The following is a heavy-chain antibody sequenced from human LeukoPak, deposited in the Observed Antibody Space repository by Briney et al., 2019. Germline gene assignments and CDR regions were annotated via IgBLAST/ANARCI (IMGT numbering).Heavy chain of an antibody. Sequence: GGSLRLSCAASGFTFSTYSMNWVRQAPGKGLEWVSFIDTSGSYIYYGDSMKGRFTISRDNAKNSLYLQMSGLRAEDKAVYYCARGRSITLLRGVAMSDGFDIWGQGAMVTVSS. V-gene: IGHV3-21*01. CDR3: ARGRSITLLRGVAMSDGFDI. J-gene: IGHJ3*02. CDR1: GFTFSTYS. CDR2: IDTSGSYI. D-gene: IGHD3-10*01.